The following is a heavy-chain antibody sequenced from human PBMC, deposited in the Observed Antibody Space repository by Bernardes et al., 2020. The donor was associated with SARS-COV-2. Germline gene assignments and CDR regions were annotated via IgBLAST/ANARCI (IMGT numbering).Heavy chain of an antibody. CDR2: ISSSSTTV. CDR1: GFPFNNYG. D-gene: IGHD1-1*01. J-gene: IGHJ4*02. V-gene: IGHV3-48*01. Sequence: GGSLRLSCEASGFPFNNYGMHWVRQAPGKGLEWVSYISSSSTTVYYTDSVKGRFTISRDNAKNSLYLQMNSLRAEDTAMYYCARSTIVSGSPYDYWGQGTLVTVSS. CDR3: ARSTIVSGSPYDY.